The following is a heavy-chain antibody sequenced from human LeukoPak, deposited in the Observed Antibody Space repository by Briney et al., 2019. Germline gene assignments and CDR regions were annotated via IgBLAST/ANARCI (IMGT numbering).Heavy chain of an antibody. CDR2: ISSSSSYI. CDR1: GFTFSIHW. J-gene: IGHJ4*02. D-gene: IGHD1-14*01. Sequence: GGSLRLSCVASGFTFSIHWMTWVRQAPGKGLEWVSPISSSSSYIYYADSVKGRFTISRDNAKNSLYLQMNSLRAEDTAVYYCASLTGRGDFDYWGQGTLVTVSS. V-gene: IGHV3-21*01. CDR3: ASLTGRGDFDY.